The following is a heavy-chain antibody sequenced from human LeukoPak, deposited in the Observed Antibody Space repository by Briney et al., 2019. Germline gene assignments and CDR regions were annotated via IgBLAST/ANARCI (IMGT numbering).Heavy chain of an antibody. CDR2: INHSGST. CDR1: GGSISSSSYY. D-gene: IGHD3-9*01. Sequence: SETLSLTCTVSGGSISSSSYYWGWIRQPAGKGLEWIGEINHSGSTNYNPSLKSRVTISVDTSKNQFSLKLSSVTAADTAVYYCARGEIRYSDWLGLGWFDPWGQGTLVTVSS. J-gene: IGHJ5*02. CDR3: ARGEIRYSDWLGLGWFDP. V-gene: IGHV4-39*07.